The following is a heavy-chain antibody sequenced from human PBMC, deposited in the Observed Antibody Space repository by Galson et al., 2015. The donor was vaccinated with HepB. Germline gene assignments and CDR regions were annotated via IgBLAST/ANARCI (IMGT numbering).Heavy chain of an antibody. CDR3: ARDHLTYCGGDCSYDS. J-gene: IGHJ4*02. Sequence: SVKVSCKASGYSFDTYGISWVRQAPGQGLEWMGWISAYNGNTNYAQKLQGRVTMTTDTSTSTAYMELRSLRSDDTAVFYCARDHLTYCGGDCSYDSWGQGTLVIVSS. CDR1: GYSFDTYG. CDR2: ISAYNGNT. V-gene: IGHV1-18*01. D-gene: IGHD2-21*02.